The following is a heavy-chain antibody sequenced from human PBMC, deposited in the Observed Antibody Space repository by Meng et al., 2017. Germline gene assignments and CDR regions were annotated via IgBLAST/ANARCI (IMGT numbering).Heavy chain of an antibody. CDR1: GFSLRTSGVG. CDR2: IYWDDDK. V-gene: IGHV2-5*02. CDR3: AHCLYSSSCDY. J-gene: IGHJ4*02. Sequence: QIPLKESDPTLVRPTEPLTLTCTFSGFSLRTSGVGVGWIRQPPGKALEWLALIYWDDDKRYSPSLKSRLTITKDTSKNQVVLTMTNMDPVDTATYYCAHCLYSSSCDYWGQGTLVTVSS. D-gene: IGHD6-13*01.